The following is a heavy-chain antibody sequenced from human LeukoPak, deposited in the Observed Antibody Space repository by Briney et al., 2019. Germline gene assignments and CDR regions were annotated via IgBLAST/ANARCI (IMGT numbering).Heavy chain of an antibody. Sequence: TGGSLRLSCAASGFTFSSFGMHWVRQAPGKGLEWVALIWYDGIEKSYADSVKGRFTISRDNSKNTLYLQMNRLRAEDTAVYYCAKDQGDYSSGWSIFDYWGQGSLVTVSS. CDR2: IWYDGIEK. D-gene: IGHD6-19*01. CDR1: GFTFSSFG. V-gene: IGHV3-33*06. J-gene: IGHJ4*02. CDR3: AKDQGDYSSGWSIFDY.